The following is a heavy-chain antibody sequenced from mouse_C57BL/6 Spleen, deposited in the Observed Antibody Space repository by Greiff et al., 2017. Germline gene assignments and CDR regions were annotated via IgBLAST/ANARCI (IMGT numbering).Heavy chain of an antibody. J-gene: IGHJ2*01. CDR2: LWGDGST. D-gene: IGHD2-4*01. CDR1: GFSLTRYG. CDR3: AKRYYDYDEYYFDY. Sequence: VQLKESGPGLVAPSQSLSITCPVSGFSLTRYGLSWVRQPPGQGLEWLGVLWGDGSTNYHSALISRLSLSKDNSKSQVFLKLNSLQTYDTATYYCAKRYYDYDEYYFDYWGQGTTLTVSS. V-gene: IGHV2-3*01.